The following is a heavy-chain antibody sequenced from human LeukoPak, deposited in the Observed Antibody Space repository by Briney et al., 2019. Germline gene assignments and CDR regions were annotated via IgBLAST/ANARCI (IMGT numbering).Heavy chain of an antibody. CDR3: ADFGSGSYCFDY. J-gene: IGHJ4*02. CDR1: GLTFSNYW. D-gene: IGHD3-10*01. V-gene: IGHV3-74*01. CDR2: INPDGGRI. Sequence: GGSLSLSCAASGLTFSNYWLHWVRQAPGKGLGWVSRINPDGGRISYADSVQGRFTISRDNAKNTVYLQMNSLRAENTAIYYCADFGSGSYCFDYWGQGTLVTVSS.